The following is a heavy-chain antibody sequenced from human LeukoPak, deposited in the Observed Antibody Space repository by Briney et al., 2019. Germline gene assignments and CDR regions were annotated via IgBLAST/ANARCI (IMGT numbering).Heavy chain of an antibody. CDR2: IYYTGTP. Sequence: SETLSLTCTVSGDSISSRSFYWGWVRQTPGKGLEWIASIYYTGTPYYNPSLTSRVSIFVDTSKSQFSLKVDSVTASDTAVYYCAKQFSSVGYDFWSGSPNYFMDVWGKGMTVTVSS. D-gene: IGHD3-3*01. CDR1: GDSISSRSFY. J-gene: IGHJ6*03. V-gene: IGHV4-39*01. CDR3: AKQFSSVGYDFWSGSPNYFMDV.